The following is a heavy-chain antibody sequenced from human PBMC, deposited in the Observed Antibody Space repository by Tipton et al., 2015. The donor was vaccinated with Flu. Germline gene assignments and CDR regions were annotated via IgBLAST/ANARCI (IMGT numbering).Heavy chain of an antibody. Sequence: QLVQSGGGLIQPGGSLRLSCAASGLTVSSNYMSWVRQAPGKGLEWVSVIYSDGSTYYIDSVKGRFTISRDNSKNMLSLEMNSLRAEDTAVYYCARGQGANPWGQRTLITVST. J-gene: IGHJ5*02. CDR3: ARGQGANP. CDR1: GLTVSSNY. V-gene: IGHV3-53*01. CDR2: IYSDGST.